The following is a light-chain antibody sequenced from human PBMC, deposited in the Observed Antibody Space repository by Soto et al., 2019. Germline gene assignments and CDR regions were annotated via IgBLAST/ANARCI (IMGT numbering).Light chain of an antibody. CDR3: QQYNSYS. Sequence: DIQMTQSPSTLSASVGDRVTITCRASQSISSWLAWYQQKPGKAPKLLIYKASSLESGVQSRFSGSGSGTEFTLTISSLQPDDFATYYCQQYNSYSFGGGTKVEIK. V-gene: IGKV1-5*03. CDR1: QSISSW. CDR2: KAS. J-gene: IGKJ4*01.